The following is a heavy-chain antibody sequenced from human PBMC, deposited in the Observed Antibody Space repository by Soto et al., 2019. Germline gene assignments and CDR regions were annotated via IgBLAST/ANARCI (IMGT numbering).Heavy chain of an antibody. Sequence: ASVKVSCKASGYTFTSYYMHWVRQAPGQGLEWMGIINPSGGSTSYAQKFQGRVTMTRDTSTSTVYMELSSLRSEDTAVYYCASDPPYRSSWYYYGMDVWGQGTTVTVSS. CDR3: ASDPPYRSSWYYYGMDV. J-gene: IGHJ6*02. CDR1: GYTFTSYY. CDR2: INPSGGST. V-gene: IGHV1-46*01. D-gene: IGHD6-13*01.